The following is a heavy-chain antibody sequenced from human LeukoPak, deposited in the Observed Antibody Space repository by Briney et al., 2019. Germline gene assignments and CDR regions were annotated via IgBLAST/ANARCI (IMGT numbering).Heavy chain of an antibody. J-gene: IGHJ4*02. Sequence: GGSLRLSCAASGFTFSDYYMSWIRQAPGKGLEWVSAISGNAAGTYYGDSVKGRFTISRDNSKNTLYLQMNSLRAEDTAVYYCAKGQGAVPFWSNWGQGTLVTVSS. CDR1: GFTFSDYY. CDR2: ISGNAAGT. CDR3: AKGQGAVPFWSN. D-gene: IGHD3-3*01. V-gene: IGHV3-23*01.